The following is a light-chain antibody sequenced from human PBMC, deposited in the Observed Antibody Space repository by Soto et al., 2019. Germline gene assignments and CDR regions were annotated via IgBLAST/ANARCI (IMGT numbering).Light chain of an antibody. CDR3: QQFKNWRWT. Sequence: ETLMTQSPATLSVSPGEKASLSCRASQSVNTNLACYQQKPGQAPRLLIYGASTRATGIPARFSGSGSGTEFTLTISRLQSEDFAVYYFQQFKNWRWTFGQGTKVES. CDR2: GAS. J-gene: IGKJ1*01. CDR1: QSVNTN. V-gene: IGKV3-15*01.